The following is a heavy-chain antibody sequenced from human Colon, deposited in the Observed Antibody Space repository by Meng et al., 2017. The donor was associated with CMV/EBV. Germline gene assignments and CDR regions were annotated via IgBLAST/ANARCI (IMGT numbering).Heavy chain of an antibody. V-gene: IGHV3-30*02. CDR2: IWRDGNDK. J-gene: IGHJ6*02. Sequence: GESLKISCVASGFPFSSYGIHWVRQAPGKGLEWVSLIWRDGNDKYYVDSVKGRFTISRDISKNTVQLQMNSLRSEDSAVYYCARDTTSGSYIHHYGMDVWGLGTTVTVS. D-gene: IGHD1-26*01. CDR3: ARDTTSGSYIHHYGMDV. CDR1: GFPFSSYG.